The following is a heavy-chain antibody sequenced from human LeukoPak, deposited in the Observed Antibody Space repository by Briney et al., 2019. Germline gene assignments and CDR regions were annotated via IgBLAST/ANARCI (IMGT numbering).Heavy chain of an antibody. CDR2: ISAYNGNT. CDR1: GYTFTSYG. J-gene: IGHJ6*03. Sequence: ASVKVSCKASGYTFTSYGISWVRQALGQGLEWMGWISAYNGNTNYAQKLQGRVTMTTDTSTSTAYMELRSLRSDDTAVYYCARLVPAAYDYYYYYMDVWGKGTTVTVSS. D-gene: IGHD2-2*01. V-gene: IGHV1-18*01. CDR3: ARLVPAAYDYYYYYMDV.